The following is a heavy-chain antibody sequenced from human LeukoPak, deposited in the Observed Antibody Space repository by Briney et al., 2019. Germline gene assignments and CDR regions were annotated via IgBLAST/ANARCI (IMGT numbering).Heavy chain of an antibody. Sequence: SVKVSCKASGGTFSSYAISWVRQVPGQGLEWMGGIIPIFGTANYAQKFQGRVTITADESTSTAYMELSSLRSEDTAVYYCARVSPNCGGDCYPEYFDYWGQGTLVTVSS. J-gene: IGHJ4*02. CDR3: ARVSPNCGGDCYPEYFDY. V-gene: IGHV1-69*01. D-gene: IGHD2-21*02. CDR1: GGTFSSYA. CDR2: IIPIFGTA.